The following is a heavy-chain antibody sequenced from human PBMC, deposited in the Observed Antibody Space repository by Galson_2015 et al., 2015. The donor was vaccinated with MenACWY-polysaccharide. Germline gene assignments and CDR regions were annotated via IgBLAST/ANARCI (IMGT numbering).Heavy chain of an antibody. J-gene: IGHJ4*02. CDR3: AREGFCSDGTYYFYDY. V-gene: IGHV3-23*01. CDR1: GFTFSNYG. Sequence: SLRLSCAASGFTFSNYGMAWVRQAPGKGLDWVSAMSRSGTSYYAASAKGRFTISRDNCKNTLYLQMNSLRVEDTTVYYCAREGFCSDGTYYFYDYWGQGTLVTVSS. D-gene: IGHD2-15*01. CDR2: MSRSGTS.